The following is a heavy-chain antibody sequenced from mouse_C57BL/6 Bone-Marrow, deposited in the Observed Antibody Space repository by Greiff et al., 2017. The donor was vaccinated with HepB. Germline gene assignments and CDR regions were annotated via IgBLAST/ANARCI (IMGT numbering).Heavy chain of an antibody. CDR2: IYPGSGNT. V-gene: IGHV1-76*01. Sequence: VKVVESGAELVRPGASVKLSCKASGYTFTDYYINWVKQRPGQGLEWIARIYPGSGNTYYNEKFKGKATLTAEKSSSTAYMQLSSLTSEDSAVYFCARDDYYGSSTFDYWGQGTTLTVSS. CDR1: GYTFTDYY. D-gene: IGHD1-1*01. J-gene: IGHJ2*01. CDR3: ARDDYYGSSTFDY.